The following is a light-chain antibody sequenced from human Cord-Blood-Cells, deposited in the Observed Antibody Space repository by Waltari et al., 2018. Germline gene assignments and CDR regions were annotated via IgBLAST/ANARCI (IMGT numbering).Light chain of an antibody. CDR1: QSVSSY. V-gene: IGKV3-11*01. CDR3: QQRSNWLPIT. CDR2: GAS. J-gene: IGKJ5*01. Sequence: ESVLPQSPSTLSLSPRERAPLSCRASQSVSSYLAWYQQKPGHAPRLLIYGASNRATGIAARFSGSGSGTDFTLTISSLEPEDFAFYSCQQRSNWLPITFGQGTRLEIK.